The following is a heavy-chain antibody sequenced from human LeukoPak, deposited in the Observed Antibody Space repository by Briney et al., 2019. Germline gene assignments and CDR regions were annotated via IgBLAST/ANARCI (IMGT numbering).Heavy chain of an antibody. D-gene: IGHD3-10*01. CDR1: GYTFTSYD. Sequence: ASVTVSCKASGYTFTSYDINWVRNATGHGLGWMGWMNPNSRDTGDAPKFQGRVTMTRNTSISTAYMELSSLRSEDTAVYDCARGRRSPTRAPGMWYYYMDVWVKGTTVSVSS. J-gene: IGHJ6*03. V-gene: IGHV1-8*02. CDR2: MNPNSRDT. CDR3: ARGRRSPTRAPGMWYYYMDV.